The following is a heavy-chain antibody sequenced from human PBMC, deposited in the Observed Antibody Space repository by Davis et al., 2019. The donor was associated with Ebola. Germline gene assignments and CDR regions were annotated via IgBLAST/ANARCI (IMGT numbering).Heavy chain of an antibody. CDR1: GFTFSSYG. D-gene: IGHD2-2*02. J-gene: IGHJ6*02. CDR3: AKSFLYCSSTSCYTSYGMDV. V-gene: IGHV3-30*18. CDR2: ISYDGSNK. Sequence: GESLKISCAASGFTFSSYGMHWVRQAPGKGLEWVAVISYDGSNKYYADSVKGRFTISRDNSKNTLYLQMNSLRAEDTAVYYCAKSFLYCSSTSCYTSYGMDVWGQGTTVIVSS.